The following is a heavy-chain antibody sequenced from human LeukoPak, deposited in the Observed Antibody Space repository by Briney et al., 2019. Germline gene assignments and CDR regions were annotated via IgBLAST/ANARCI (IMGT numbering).Heavy chain of an antibody. J-gene: IGHJ4*02. CDR2: IWSDGSNK. D-gene: IGHD3-10*01. Sequence: GTSLRLSCATSGFTFSNFGMHWVRQAPGMGLEWVAFIWSDGSNKYYADSVKGRFTIPRDNSKNTLYLQMNSLTAEDTAVYYCRGSGNYNVHPTYYFDSWGQGTLVTVSS. CDR3: RGSGNYNVHPTYYFDS. CDR1: GFTFSNFG. V-gene: IGHV3-33*01.